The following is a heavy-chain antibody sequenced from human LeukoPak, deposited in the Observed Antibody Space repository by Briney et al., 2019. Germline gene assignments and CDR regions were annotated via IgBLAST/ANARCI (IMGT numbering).Heavy chain of an antibody. V-gene: IGHV3-20*01. CDR2: INWKSGST. CDR1: GFNFKEYG. J-gene: IGHJ4*02. D-gene: IGHD3-16*01. CDR3: ARGDGGDH. Sequence: PGGSLRLSCEASGFNFKEYGMSWVRQAPGKGLEWVSGINWKSGSTGYAVFVQGRFTISRDNAKNSLYLQMDGLRVEDTALYHCARGDGGDHWGRGTLVIVSS.